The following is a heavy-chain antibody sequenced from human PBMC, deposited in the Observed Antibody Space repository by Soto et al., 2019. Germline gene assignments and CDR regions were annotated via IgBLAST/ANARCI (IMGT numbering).Heavy chain of an antibody. V-gene: IGHV1-69*01. Sequence: QVQLVQSGAEVKKPGSSVKVSCKASGGSFSSFTISWVRQAPGQGLEWMGGIIPLFGSTNYAQKFQGRVTITADESTSTAYMELNNLRSEDTAVYYCARDRPRLAMTDFIPSGQLDPWGQGTLVTVSS. D-gene: IGHD2-21*01. CDR2: IIPLFGST. CDR1: GGSFSSFT. J-gene: IGHJ5*02. CDR3: ARDRPRLAMTDFIPSGQLDP.